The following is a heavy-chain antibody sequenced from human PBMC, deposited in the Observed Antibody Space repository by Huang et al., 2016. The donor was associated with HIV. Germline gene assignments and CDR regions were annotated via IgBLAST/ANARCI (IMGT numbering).Heavy chain of an antibody. J-gene: IGHJ4*02. D-gene: IGHD4-17*01. Sequence: QVHLVQSGAEVKKPGASVKVSCKASGYTFTNYDINWVRQAPGRGLEWMGWMTPNTGNTGVAQSFQGRVTMTRKTSITTAYMELTSLTSEDTAVYYCARSAYGDLDYWGLGTLVIVSS. CDR1: GYTFTNYD. V-gene: IGHV1-8*02. CDR3: ARSAYGDLDY. CDR2: MTPNTGNT.